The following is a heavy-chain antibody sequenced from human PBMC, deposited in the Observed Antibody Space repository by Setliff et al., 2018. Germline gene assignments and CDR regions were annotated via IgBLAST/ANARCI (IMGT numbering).Heavy chain of an antibody. D-gene: IGHD3-10*01. J-gene: IGHJ5*02. CDR2: IYTSGST. CDR1: GGSISSGSYY. V-gene: IGHV4-61*09. Sequence: SETLSLTCTVSGGSISSGSYYWSWIRQPAGKGLEWIGHIYTSGSTNYNPSLKSRVTISVDTSKNQFSLKLSPVTAADTAVYYCARVKGGRGFGELLSNWFDPWGQGTLVTVSS. CDR3: ARVKGGRGFGELLSNWFDP.